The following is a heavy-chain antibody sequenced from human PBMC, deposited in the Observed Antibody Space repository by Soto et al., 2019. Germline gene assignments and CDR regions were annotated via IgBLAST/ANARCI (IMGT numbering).Heavy chain of an antibody. Sequence: EVQLVESGGGLVQPGESLRLSCSASAFTFSDYWMTWVRQAPGKGLEWVANIRKDESKKSYLDSVRGRFTVSRDNARNLLYLQMDSLRAEDTALYYCARDVSPGSGPYYDAFDIWGQGTMVTVSS. D-gene: IGHD3-22*01. CDR2: IRKDESKK. J-gene: IGHJ3*02. CDR3: ARDVSPGSGPYYDAFDI. V-gene: IGHV3-7*05. CDR1: AFTFSDYW.